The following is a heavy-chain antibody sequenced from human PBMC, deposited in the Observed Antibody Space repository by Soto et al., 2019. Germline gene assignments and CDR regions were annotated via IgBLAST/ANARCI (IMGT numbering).Heavy chain of an antibody. CDR1: GFTFSVYW. D-gene: IGHD2-2*01. CDR2: IGPDGTET. Sequence: GGSLRLSCVGSGFTFSVYWMSWARQAPGKGLEWVATIGPDGTETLYDNTVKGRFTISRDNSGNTLFLEMYSLRAEDTAVYYCARYIPGVRYYGMDVWGQGTTVTVSS. V-gene: IGHV3-7*03. J-gene: IGHJ6*02. CDR3: ARYIPGVRYYGMDV.